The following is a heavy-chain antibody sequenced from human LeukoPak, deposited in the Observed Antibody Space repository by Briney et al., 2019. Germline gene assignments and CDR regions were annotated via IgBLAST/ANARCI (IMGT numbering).Heavy chain of an antibody. CDR2: ISSSSSYI. Sequence: PGGSLRLSCAATGFTFSSYSMNWVRQAPGKGLEWVSSISSSSSYIYYADSVKGRFTISRDNAKNSLYLQVNSLRAEDTAVYYCAREIALAGLNDYWGQGTLVTVSP. CDR1: GFTFSSYS. D-gene: IGHD6-19*01. CDR3: AREIALAGLNDY. V-gene: IGHV3-21*01. J-gene: IGHJ4*02.